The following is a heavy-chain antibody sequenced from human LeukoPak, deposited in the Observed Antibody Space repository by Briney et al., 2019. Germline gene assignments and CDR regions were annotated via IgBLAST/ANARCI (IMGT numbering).Heavy chain of an antibody. CDR3: ARDGGSGWYRDRFDP. J-gene: IGHJ5*02. Sequence: ASVKVSCKASGYTFTSYAMDWVRQAPGQGLEWMGWINTNTGNPTYAQGFTGRFVFSLDTSVSTAYLQISSLKAEDTAVYYCARDGGSGWYRDRFDPWGQGTLVTVSS. CDR1: GYTFTSYA. V-gene: IGHV7-4-1*02. D-gene: IGHD6-19*01. CDR2: INTNTGNP.